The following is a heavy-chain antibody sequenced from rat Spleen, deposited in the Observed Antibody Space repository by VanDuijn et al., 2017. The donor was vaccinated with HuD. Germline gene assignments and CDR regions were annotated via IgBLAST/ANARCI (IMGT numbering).Heavy chain of an antibody. CDR1: GFNFKDYW. Sequence: EVKLVESGGGLVQPGRSLKLSCAASGFNFKDYWMGWVRQAPGKGLEWIGEINKDSSIIKYSPSLKEKFTISRDNAQNTLYLQMSKLGSEDTAIYYCVSERLGVEGWGQGVMVTVSS. D-gene: IGHD4-3*01. V-gene: IGHV4-2*01. CDR3: VSERLGVEG. J-gene: IGHJ2*01. CDR2: INKDSSII.